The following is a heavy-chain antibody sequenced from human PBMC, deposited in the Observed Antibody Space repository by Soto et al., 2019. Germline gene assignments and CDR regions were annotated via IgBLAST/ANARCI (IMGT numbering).Heavy chain of an antibody. D-gene: IGHD2-21*01. CDR2: IKSKTDGGTT. J-gene: IGHJ4*02. V-gene: IGHV3-15*07. Sequence: GGSLRLSCAASGFTFSNAWMNWVRQAPGKGLEWVGRIKSKTDGGTTDYAAPVKGRFTISRDDSKNTLYLQMNSLKTEDTAVYYCTTGILLSCGGDCDYWGQGTLVTVSS. CDR1: GFTFSNAW. CDR3: TTGILLSCGGDCDY.